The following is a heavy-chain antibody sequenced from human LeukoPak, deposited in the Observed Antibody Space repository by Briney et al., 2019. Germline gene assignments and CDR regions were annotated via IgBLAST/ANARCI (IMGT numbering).Heavy chain of an antibody. CDR2: ISGSGGST. D-gene: IGHD3-10*01. V-gene: IGHV3-23*01. CDR3: AKAIARMVRGVIGGIDI. CDR1: GFTFSSYA. Sequence: GGSLRLSCAASGFTFSSYAMSWVRQAPGKGLEWVSAISGSGGSTYYADSVKGRFTISRDNSKNTLYLQMNSLRAEDTAVYYCAKAIARMVRGVIGGIDIWGQGTMVTVSS. J-gene: IGHJ3*02.